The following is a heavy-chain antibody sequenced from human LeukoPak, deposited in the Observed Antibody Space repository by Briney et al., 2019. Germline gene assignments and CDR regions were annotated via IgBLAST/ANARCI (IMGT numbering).Heavy chain of an antibody. Sequence: GGSLRLSCAASGFTFSSYSMNWVRQAPGKGLEWVSSISSSSSYIYYADSVKGRFTIARDNAKNSLYLQMNSLRAEDTAVYYCARDFPRRGRIVVVPAAYYYYYGMDVWGQGTTVTVSS. CDR3: ARDFPRRGRIVVVPAAYYYYYGMDV. CDR2: ISSSSSYI. V-gene: IGHV3-21*01. D-gene: IGHD2-2*01. J-gene: IGHJ6*02. CDR1: GFTFSSYS.